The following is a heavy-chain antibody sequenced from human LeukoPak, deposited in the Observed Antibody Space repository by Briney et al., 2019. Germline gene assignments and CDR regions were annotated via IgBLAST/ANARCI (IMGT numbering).Heavy chain of an antibody. D-gene: IGHD2-2*01. CDR2: IKQDGSEK. J-gene: IGHJ4*02. CDR1: GFTFSSYW. Sequence: GGSLRLSCAASGFTFSSYWMSWVRQAPGRGLEWVANIKQDGSEKYYVDSVKGRFTISRDNAKNSQFLQMSSLRSEDTAVYYCARGSPYQLLVWGQGTLVTVSS. CDR3: ARGSPYQLLV. V-gene: IGHV3-7*03.